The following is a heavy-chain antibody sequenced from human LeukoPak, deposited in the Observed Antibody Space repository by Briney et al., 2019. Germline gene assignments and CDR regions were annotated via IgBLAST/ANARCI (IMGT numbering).Heavy chain of an antibody. Sequence: AGGSLRLSCAASGFTFSSYSMNWVRQAPGKGLEWVSSISSSSSYIYYADSVKGRFTISRDNAKNSLYLQMNSLRAEDTAVYYCARARYYYDSSGYLYWGQGTLVTVSS. V-gene: IGHV3-21*01. J-gene: IGHJ4*02. CDR3: ARARYYYDSSGYLY. D-gene: IGHD3-22*01. CDR2: ISSSSSYI. CDR1: GFTFSSYS.